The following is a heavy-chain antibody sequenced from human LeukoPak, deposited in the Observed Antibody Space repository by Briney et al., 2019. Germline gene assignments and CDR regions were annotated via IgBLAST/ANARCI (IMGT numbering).Heavy chain of an antibody. CDR1: GYTSTGYY. D-gene: IGHD6-19*01. J-gene: IGHJ4*02. CDR3: ARDRVGSGWPRPWYFEF. Sequence: ASMKVSCKPSGYTSTGYYLHWMRQAPGQALEWMGWINPNTGATIYAQKFEGRVTLSRDTSISTAYMELTSLRSDDTAVYYCARDRVGSGWPRPWYFEFWGQGTLVTVSS. V-gene: IGHV1-2*02. CDR2: INPNTGAT.